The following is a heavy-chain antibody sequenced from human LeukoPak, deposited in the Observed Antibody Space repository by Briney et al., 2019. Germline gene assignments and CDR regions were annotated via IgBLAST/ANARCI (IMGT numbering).Heavy chain of an antibody. J-gene: IGHJ4*02. CDR2: ISSDGTNK. CDR1: GFTFSNYA. Sequence: PGGSLRLSCAASGFTFSNYAMHWVRQAPGKGLEWVAVISSDGTNKYYANSVQGRFTISRDNSKNTLYLQMNSLRAEDTALYYCARDMYDNGWSSFDYWGQGTLVTVSS. CDR3: ARDMYDNGWSSFDY. V-gene: IGHV3-30-3*01. D-gene: IGHD3-10*01.